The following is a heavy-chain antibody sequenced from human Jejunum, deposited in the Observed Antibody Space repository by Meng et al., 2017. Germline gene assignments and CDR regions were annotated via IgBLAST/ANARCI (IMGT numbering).Heavy chain of an antibody. V-gene: IGHV3-48*03. CDR1: GFSFSSYA. Sequence: GESLKISCAASGFSFSSYAMNWVRLAPGKGLEWVSYIGRSGSTIYYADSVKGRFTISRDNAKNSLYLQMNSLRAEDTAVYYCARDMGYCSSVSCYEYAVFDYWGQGTLVTVSS. D-gene: IGHD2-2*01. CDR3: ARDMGYCSSVSCYEYAVFDY. CDR2: IGRSGSTI. J-gene: IGHJ4*02.